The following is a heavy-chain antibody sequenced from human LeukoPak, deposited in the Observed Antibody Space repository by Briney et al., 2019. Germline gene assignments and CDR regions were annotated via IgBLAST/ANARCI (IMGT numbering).Heavy chain of an antibody. D-gene: IGHD3-10*01. CDR1: GFTFSSYG. V-gene: IGHV3-30*18. Sequence: QPGRSLRLSCAASGFTFSSYGMHWVRQAPGKGLEWVAVISYDGSNKYYADSVKGRFTISRDNSKNTLYLQMNSLRAEDTAVYYCAKGALWFGELLYHFDYWGQGTLVTVSS. CDR2: ISYDGSNK. CDR3: AKGALWFGELLYHFDY. J-gene: IGHJ4*02.